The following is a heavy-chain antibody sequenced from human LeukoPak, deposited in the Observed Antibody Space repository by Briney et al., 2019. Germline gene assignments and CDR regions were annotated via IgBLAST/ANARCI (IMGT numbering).Heavy chain of an antibody. CDR2: ISYDGSNK. J-gene: IGHJ6*03. CDR3: ARVSSSSGWYTPYYYYMDV. V-gene: IGHV3-30*04. D-gene: IGHD6-19*01. CDR1: GFTFSSYA. Sequence: PGGSLRLSCAASGFTFSSYAVHWVRQAPGKGLEWVAVISYDGSNKYYADSVKGRFTISRDNSKNTLYLQMNSLRAEDTAVYYCARVSSSSGWYTPYYYYMDVWGKGTTVAVSS.